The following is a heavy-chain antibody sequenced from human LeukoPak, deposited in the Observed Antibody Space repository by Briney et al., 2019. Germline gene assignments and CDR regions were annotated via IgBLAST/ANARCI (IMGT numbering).Heavy chain of an antibody. J-gene: IGHJ3*02. V-gene: IGHV4-59*01. CDR1: GCSISSYY. CDR2: IYYSGST. D-gene: IGHD3-22*01. Sequence: PSETLSLTCTVSGCSISSYYWGWIRQPPGKGLEWIGYIYYSGSTNYNPSLKSRVTISVDTSKNQVSLKLSSVTAADTAVYYCAKVGDYYDSSLEGAFDIWGQGTMVTVSS. CDR3: AKVGDYYDSSLEGAFDI.